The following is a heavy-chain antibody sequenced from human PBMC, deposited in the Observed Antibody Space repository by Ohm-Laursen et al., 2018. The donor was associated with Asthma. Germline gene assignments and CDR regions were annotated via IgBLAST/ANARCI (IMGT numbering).Heavy chain of an antibody. J-gene: IGHJ4*02. CDR3: IKDLSGPYSFDY. CDR1: GFTFSSYT. Sequence: SLRLSCSASGFTFSSYTMHWVRQAPGKGLDYVSSMNGNGHTTHYADSVKGRFTISRDNSKNTLYLQMSSLRAEDTAVYHCIKDLSGPYSFDYWGQGALVTVSS. D-gene: IGHD1-26*01. V-gene: IGHV3-64D*08. CDR2: MNGNGHTT.